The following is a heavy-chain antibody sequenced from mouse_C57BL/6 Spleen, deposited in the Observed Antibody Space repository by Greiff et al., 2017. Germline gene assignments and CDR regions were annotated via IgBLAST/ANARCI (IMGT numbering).Heavy chain of an antibody. V-gene: IGHV14-4*01. D-gene: IGHD2-2*01. Sequence: VHVKQSGAELVRPGASVKLSCTASGFNIKDDYMHWVKQRPEQGLEWIGWIDPENGDTEYASKFQGKATITADTSSNTAYLQLSSLTSEDTAVYYCTAMVTMDYWGQGTSVTVSS. J-gene: IGHJ4*01. CDR2: IDPENGDT. CDR1: GFNIKDDY. CDR3: TAMVTMDY.